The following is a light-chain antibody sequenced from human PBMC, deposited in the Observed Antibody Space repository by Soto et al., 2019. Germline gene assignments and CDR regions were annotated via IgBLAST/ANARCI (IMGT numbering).Light chain of an antibody. J-gene: IGKJ5*01. CDR2: GAS. CDR3: QQYKTRSPIT. Sequence: EIVMTQSPATLSVSPGERATLSCRASQSVGTNLAWYQQKPGQAPRLLIYGASTRATGIPDRFSGSGSGTEFILTLSSLWSVHTAVYFYQQYKTRSPITFGQYTRLEIK. CDR1: QSVGTN. V-gene: IGKV3-15*01.